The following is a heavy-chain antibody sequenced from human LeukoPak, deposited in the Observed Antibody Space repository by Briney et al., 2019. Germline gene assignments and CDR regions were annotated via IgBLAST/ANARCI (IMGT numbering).Heavy chain of an antibody. V-gene: IGHV4-39*01. J-gene: IGHJ4*02. CDR1: LGSISRNSYY. Sequence: SETLSLTCTDSLGSISRNSYYWGWIRPPPGRGLVLIGSIYYTGGSYYNPSLKSRVTISVDTSKNQFSLKLSSVTAADTAVYFRASYSYYGYYFDYWGQGTLVTVSS. CDR2: IYYTGGS. CDR3: ASYSYYGYYFDY. D-gene: IGHD4-11*01.